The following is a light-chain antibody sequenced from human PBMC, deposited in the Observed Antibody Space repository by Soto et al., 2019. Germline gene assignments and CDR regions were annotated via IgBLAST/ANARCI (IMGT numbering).Light chain of an antibody. V-gene: IGKV3-20*01. Sequence: EIVLTQVPGPLSLSPGERATLPWTSSQSVTSNSLAWYQQKVGRAPRVIIYGASNSATGIPDRFTGSGSGTDFTLTITRLEPEDVAVYFCQQYGSSHRTFGQGTRLEIK. CDR2: GAS. CDR1: QSVTSNS. J-gene: IGKJ5*01. CDR3: QQYGSSHRT.